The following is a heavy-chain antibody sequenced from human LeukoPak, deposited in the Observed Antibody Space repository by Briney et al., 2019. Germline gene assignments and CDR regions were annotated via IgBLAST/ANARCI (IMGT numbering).Heavy chain of an antibody. CDR1: GFPFIEYS. J-gene: IGHJ4*02. Sequence: GGSLRLSCTASGFPFIEYSMNWVRQAPGKGLEWVSGINWNGGSTGYADSVKGRFTISRDNAKNSLYLQMNSLRAEDTALYYCARVPRLRYFDTAYFDYWGQGTLVTVSS. D-gene: IGHD3-9*01. CDR3: ARVPRLRYFDTAYFDY. V-gene: IGHV3-20*04. CDR2: INWNGGST.